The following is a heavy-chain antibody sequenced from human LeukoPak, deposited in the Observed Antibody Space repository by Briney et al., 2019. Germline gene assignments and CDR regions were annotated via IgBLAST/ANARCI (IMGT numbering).Heavy chain of an antibody. J-gene: IGHJ4*02. D-gene: IGHD6-19*01. CDR3: VRDGSGYDY. Sequence: PGGSLRLSCAASGFTFSNYGMSWVRQAAGKGLEWVANINQGGSEKYYLNSVKGRFTISRDNAKNSLYLQMNSLRTDDTAIYYCVRDGSGYDYWGQGTLVTVSS. CDR2: INQGGSEK. CDR1: GFTFSNYG. V-gene: IGHV3-7*05.